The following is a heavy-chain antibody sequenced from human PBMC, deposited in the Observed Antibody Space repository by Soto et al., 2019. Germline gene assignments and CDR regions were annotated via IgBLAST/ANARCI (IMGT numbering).Heavy chain of an antibody. CDR2: ISAYNGNT. CDR1: GYTFTSYG. V-gene: IGHV1-18*01. Sequence: ASVKVSCKASGYTFTSYGISWVRQAPGQGLEWMGWISAYNGNTNYAQKLQGRVTMTTDTSTSTAYMELRSLRSDDTAVYYCGRGPSIVATILRTDLDYWGQGTLVTVSS. D-gene: IGHD5-12*01. CDR3: GRGPSIVATILRTDLDY. J-gene: IGHJ4*02.